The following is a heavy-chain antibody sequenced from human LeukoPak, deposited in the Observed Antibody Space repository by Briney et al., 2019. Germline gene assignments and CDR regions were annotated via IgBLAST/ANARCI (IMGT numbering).Heavy chain of an antibody. CDR2: IIPIFGTA. CDR3: ARVSDSSSRDYYYYYMDV. J-gene: IGHJ6*03. D-gene: IGHD6-6*01. CDR1: GGTFSSYA. V-gene: IGHV1-69*05. Sequence: SVKVSCKASGGTFSSYAISWVRQAPGQGLEWMGGIIPIFGTANYAQKFQGRVTITTDESTSTAYMELSSLRSEDTAVYYCARVSDSSSRDYYYYYMDVWGKGTTATVSS.